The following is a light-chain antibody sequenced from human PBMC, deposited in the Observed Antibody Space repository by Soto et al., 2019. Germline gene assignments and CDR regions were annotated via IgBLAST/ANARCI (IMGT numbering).Light chain of an antibody. CDR1: RIISIY. CDR2: AAS. Sequence: DIQMTQSPSSLSASLGDRVTMTCRASRIISIYLNWYQQKPGKAPKLLIYAASSLQSGVPSRFSGSGSGTDFTLTISSLQPEDFATYYCQQSYSTTWTFGQGTKVDNK. V-gene: IGKV1-39*01. J-gene: IGKJ1*01. CDR3: QQSYSTTWT.